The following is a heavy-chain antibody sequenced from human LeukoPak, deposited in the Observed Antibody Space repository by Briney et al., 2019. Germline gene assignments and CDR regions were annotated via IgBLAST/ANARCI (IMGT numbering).Heavy chain of an antibody. CDR3: ARDGTAAGLYFAL. J-gene: IGHJ4*01. Sequence: GGSVRLSCEVSGFTFTDYWMNWVRQAPGKGPEWVASIRQDGSEKTYVDSVKGRFTISRDNTKNSLSLQLNGLRAGDTAVYYCARDGTAAGLYFALWGQGTLVTVSS. V-gene: IGHV3-7*01. CDR1: GFTFTDYW. D-gene: IGHD6-13*01. CDR2: IRQDGSEK.